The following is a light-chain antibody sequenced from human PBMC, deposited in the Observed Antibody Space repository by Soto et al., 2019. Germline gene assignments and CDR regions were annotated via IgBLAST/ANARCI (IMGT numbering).Light chain of an antibody. Sequence: VLTQSPRTLSLSPGERANLSCRASQNVNNNFVAWYQQKPGQAPSLLIYGVSDRATGVPDRFSGSGSGTDFTLTIRRLEPEDFAVYYCQQHGASITFGGGTRVENK. CDR1: QNVNNNF. J-gene: IGKJ4*01. CDR3: QQHGASIT. CDR2: GVS. V-gene: IGKV3-20*01.